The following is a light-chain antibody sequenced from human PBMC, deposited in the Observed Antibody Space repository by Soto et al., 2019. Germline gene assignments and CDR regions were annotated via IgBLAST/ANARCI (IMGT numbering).Light chain of an antibody. Sequence: VMTQSQATLSVSPGERATLSCRASQSVSSDLAWYQQKPGQAPRLLIYGASTRATGIPARFSGSGSGTEFTLTISSLQSEDFAVYYCQQYNNWPRTFGQGTKVDI. CDR3: QQYNNWPRT. J-gene: IGKJ1*01. V-gene: IGKV3-15*01. CDR2: GAS. CDR1: QSVSSD.